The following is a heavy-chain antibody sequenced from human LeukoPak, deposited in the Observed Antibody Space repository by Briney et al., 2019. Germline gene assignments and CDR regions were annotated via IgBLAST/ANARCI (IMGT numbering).Heavy chain of an antibody. CDR1: GFTFSSYA. D-gene: IGHD3-16*01. J-gene: IGHJ6*02. CDR3: AKDGKRMITFGYGMDV. CDR2: ISGSGGST. V-gene: IGHV3-23*01. Sequence: GGSLRLSCAASGFTFSSYAMSWVRQAPGKGLEWVSAISGSGGSTYYADSVKGRFTISRDNSKNALYLQMNSLRAEDTAVYYCAKDGKRMITFGYGMDVWGQGTTVTVSS.